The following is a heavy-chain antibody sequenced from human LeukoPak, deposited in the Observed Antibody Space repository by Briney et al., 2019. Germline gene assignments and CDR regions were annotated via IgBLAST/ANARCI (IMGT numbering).Heavy chain of an antibody. Sequence: GGSLRLSCAASGFTFSSYWVSWVRQAPGKGLEWVANIKQDGSEKYYVDSVKGRFTISRDNAKNSLYLQMNSLRAEDTAVYYCARAKWGSSGLNYWGQGTLVTVSS. CDR1: GFTFSSYW. V-gene: IGHV3-7*01. CDR2: IKQDGSEK. J-gene: IGHJ4*02. D-gene: IGHD3-16*01. CDR3: ARAKWGSSGLNY.